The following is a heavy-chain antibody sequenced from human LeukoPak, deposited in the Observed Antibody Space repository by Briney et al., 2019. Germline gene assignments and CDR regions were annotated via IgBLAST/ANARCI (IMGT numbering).Heavy chain of an antibody. D-gene: IGHD2-2*02. J-gene: IGHJ4*02. CDR2: IKSKTDGGTT. Sequence: PGGSLRLSCAASGFTFSNAWMSWVRQAPGKGLEWVGRIKSKTDGGTTDYAAPVKGRFTISRDDSKNTLYLQMNSLKTEDTAVYYCTTGAVVPAAILLDSLSFDYWGQGTLVTVSS. CDR1: GFTFSNAW. CDR3: TTGAVVPAAILLDSLSFDY. V-gene: IGHV3-15*01.